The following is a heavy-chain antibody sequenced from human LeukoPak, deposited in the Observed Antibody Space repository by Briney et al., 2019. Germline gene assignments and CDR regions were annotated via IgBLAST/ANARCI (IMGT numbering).Heavy chain of an antibody. V-gene: IGHV1-69*04. J-gene: IGHJ4*02. D-gene: IGHD1-26*01. CDR3: AREVGATSNFDY. Sequence: SVKVSCKASGGTFSSYTISWVRQAPGQGLEWMGRIIPILGIANYAQKFQGRVTITADKSTSTAYMELSSLRSEDTAVYYCAREVGATSNFDYWGQGTLVTVSS. CDR1: GGTFSSYT. CDR2: IIPILGIA.